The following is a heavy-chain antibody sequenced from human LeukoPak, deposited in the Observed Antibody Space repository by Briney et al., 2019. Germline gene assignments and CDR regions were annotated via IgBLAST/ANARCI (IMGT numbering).Heavy chain of an antibody. CDR2: IIPIFGTA. J-gene: IGHJ3*02. Sequence: GASVKVSCKASGGTFSSYAISWVRQAPGQGLEWMGGIIPIFGTANYAQKFQGRVTITADKSTSTAYMELRSLRSDDTAVYYCAVDQRGAFDIWGQGTMVTVSS. V-gene: IGHV1-69*06. CDR3: AVDQRGAFDI. D-gene: IGHD3-9*01. CDR1: GGTFSSYA.